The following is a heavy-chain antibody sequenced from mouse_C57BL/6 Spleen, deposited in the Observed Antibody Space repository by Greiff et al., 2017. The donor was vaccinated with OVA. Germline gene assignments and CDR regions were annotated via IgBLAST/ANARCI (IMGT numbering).Heavy chain of an antibody. J-gene: IGHJ2*01. CDR3: ASSYGYFDY. V-gene: IGHV3-6*01. CDR1: GYSITSGYY. D-gene: IGHD1-1*01. CDR2: ISYDGSN. Sequence: EVQLQESGPGLVKPSQSLSLTCSVTGYSITSGYYWNWIRQFPGNKLEWMGYISYDGSNNYNPSLKNRIPLTRDTSKNQLFLKLNSVTTEDTATYYCASSYGYFDYWGQGTTLTVSS.